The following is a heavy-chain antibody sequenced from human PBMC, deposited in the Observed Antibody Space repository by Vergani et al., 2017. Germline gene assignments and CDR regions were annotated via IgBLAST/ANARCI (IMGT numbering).Heavy chain of an antibody. CDR3: ARDAEEILRSYHWYFDL. CDR2: ISGSGGST. Sequence: EVQLLESGGGLVQPGGSLRLSCAASGFTFSSYAMSWVRQAPGKGLEWVSAISGSGGSTYYADSVKGRLTNSRDNSKNTLYLQMNSLRAEDTAVYYCARDAEEILRSYHWYFDLWGRGTLVTVSS. J-gene: IGHJ2*01. CDR1: GFTFSSYA. V-gene: IGHV3-23*01. D-gene: IGHD4-17*01.